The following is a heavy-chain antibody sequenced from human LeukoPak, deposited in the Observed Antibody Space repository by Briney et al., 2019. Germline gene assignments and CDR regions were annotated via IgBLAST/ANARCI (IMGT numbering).Heavy chain of an antibody. Sequence: SETLSLTRTVSGYSISSGYYWGWIRQPPGKGLEWIGSIYHSGSTYYNPSLKSRLTISVDTSKNQFSLKLSSVTAADTAVYYCARAPGFLFYFDYWGQGTLVTVSS. J-gene: IGHJ4*02. V-gene: IGHV4-38-2*02. CDR1: GYSISSGYY. CDR3: ARAPGFLFYFDY. CDR2: IYHSGST.